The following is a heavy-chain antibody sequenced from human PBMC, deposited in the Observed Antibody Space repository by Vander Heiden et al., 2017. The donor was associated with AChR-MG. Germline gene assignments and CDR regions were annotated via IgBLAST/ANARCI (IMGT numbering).Heavy chain of an antibody. J-gene: IGHJ4*02. D-gene: IGHD5-18*01. Sequence: EVQLVESGGGLVKPGGSLRRSCAASGFTVSSYSMNWVRQAQGKGLEWVSYISSSSTIDYADSVKVRFTISRDNAKNSLSLQMDSLRAEDTAVYYCARGRGYSYGYTDYWGQGTLVTVSS. CDR1: GFTVSSYS. CDR2: ISSSSTI. CDR3: ARGRGYSYGYTDY. V-gene: IGHV3-48*01.